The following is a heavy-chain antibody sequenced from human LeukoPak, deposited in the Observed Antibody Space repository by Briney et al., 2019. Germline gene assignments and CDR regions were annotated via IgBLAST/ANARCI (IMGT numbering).Heavy chain of an antibody. J-gene: IGHJ6*03. CDR3: AKDSPQGVYYMDV. D-gene: IGHD2-8*01. V-gene: IGHV3-30*02. CDR1: GFTFSSYG. CDR2: IRYDGSDK. Sequence: GGSLRLSCAASGFTFSSYGMHWVRQAPGKGLEWVAFIRYDGSDKYYADSVKGRFPISRDNSKNTLYLQMNSLRAEDTAVYYCAKDSPQGVYYMDVWGKGTTVTISS.